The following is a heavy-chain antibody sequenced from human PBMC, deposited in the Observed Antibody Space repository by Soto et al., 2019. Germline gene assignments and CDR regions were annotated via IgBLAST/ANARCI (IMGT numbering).Heavy chain of an antibody. CDR3: ARRTYYYGSGSYYNNYYYGMDV. CDR2: INHSGST. CDR1: GGSFSGYY. V-gene: IGHV4-34*01. D-gene: IGHD3-10*01. J-gene: IGHJ6*02. Sequence: SETLSLTCAVYGGSFSGYYWSWIRQPPGKGLEWIGEINHSGSTNYNPSLKSRVTISVDTSKNKFSLKLSSVTAADTAVYYCARRTYYYGSGSYYNNYYYGMDVWGQGTTVTVSS.